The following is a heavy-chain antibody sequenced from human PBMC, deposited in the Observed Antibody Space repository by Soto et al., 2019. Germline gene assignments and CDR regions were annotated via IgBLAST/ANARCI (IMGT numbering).Heavy chain of an antibody. CDR3: ARTVSIYYYGSGSGPWYFDY. CDR1: GGSISSSSYY. Sequence: PSETLSLTCTVSGGSISSSSYYWGWIRQPPGKGLEWIGSIYYSGSTYYNPSLRSRVTISVDTSKNQFSLKLSSVTAADTAVYYCARTVSIYYYGSGSGPWYFDYWGQGTLVTVSS. V-gene: IGHV4-39*01. D-gene: IGHD3-10*01. J-gene: IGHJ4*02. CDR2: IYYSGST.